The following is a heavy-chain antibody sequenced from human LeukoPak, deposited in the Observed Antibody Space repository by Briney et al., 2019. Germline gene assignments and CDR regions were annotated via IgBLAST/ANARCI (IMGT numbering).Heavy chain of an antibody. D-gene: IGHD2-21*02. V-gene: IGHV4-39*07. J-gene: IGHJ3*02. CDR1: GGSISSSSYY. CDR3: AREPVPDCGGDCFPGFPFVDAFDI. CDR2: IYYSGST. Sequence: SETLSLTCTVSGGSISSSSYYWGWIRQPPGKGLEWIGSIYYSGSTYYNPSLKSRVTISVDTSKNQFSRKLSSVTAADTAVYYCAREPVPDCGGDCFPGFPFVDAFDIWGQGTMVTVSS.